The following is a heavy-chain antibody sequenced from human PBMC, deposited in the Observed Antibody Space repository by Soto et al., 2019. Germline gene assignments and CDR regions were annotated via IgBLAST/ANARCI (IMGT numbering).Heavy chain of an antibody. D-gene: IGHD2-21*01. Sequence: PSETLSLTCTVSGGSISSGGYYWSWIRQPPGKGLEWIGYIYYSGSTNYNPSLKSRVTISVDTSKNQFSLKLSSVTAADTAVYYCARAPLGEHHDYWGQGTLVTVSS. CDR2: IYYSGST. CDR3: ARAPLGEHHDY. J-gene: IGHJ4*02. V-gene: IGHV4-61*08. CDR1: GGSISSGGYY.